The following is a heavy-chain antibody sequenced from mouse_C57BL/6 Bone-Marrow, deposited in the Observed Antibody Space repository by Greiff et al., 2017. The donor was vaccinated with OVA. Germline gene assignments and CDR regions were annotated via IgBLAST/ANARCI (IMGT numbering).Heavy chain of an antibody. CDR2: INPSNGGT. V-gene: IGHV1-53*01. CDR1: GYTFTSYW. Sequence: VQLQQSGTELVKPGASVKLSCKASGYTFTSYWMHWVKQRPGQGLEWIGNINPSNGGTNYNEKFKSKATLTVDKSSSTAYMQLSSLTSEDSAVYYCARWGFLLRYYWYFDVWGTGTTVTVSS. D-gene: IGHD1-1*01. J-gene: IGHJ1*03. CDR3: ARWGFLLRYYWYFDV.